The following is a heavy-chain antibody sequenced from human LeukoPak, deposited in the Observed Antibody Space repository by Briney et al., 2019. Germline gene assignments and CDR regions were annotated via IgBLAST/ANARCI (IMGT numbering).Heavy chain of an antibody. CDR1: GGTFSSYA. J-gene: IGHJ4*02. CDR3: ARETDYGSGSSDY. D-gene: IGHD3-10*01. V-gene: IGHV1-69*05. CDR2: IIPIFGTA. Sequence: SVKVSCKASGGTFSSYAISWVRQAPGQGLELKGRIIPIFGTANYAQKFQGRVTITTDESTSTAYMELSSLRSEDTAVYYCARETDYGSGSSDYWGQGTLVTVSS.